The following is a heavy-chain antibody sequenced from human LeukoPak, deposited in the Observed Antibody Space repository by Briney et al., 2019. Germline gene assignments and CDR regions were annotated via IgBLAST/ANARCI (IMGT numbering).Heavy chain of an antibody. CDR3: AKDLTTGHKDDSSGWSY. V-gene: IGHV3-30*02. CDR2: IRYDGSNK. CDR1: GFTFSSYG. D-gene: IGHD6-19*01. Sequence: GGSLRLSCAASGFTFSSYGMHWVRQAPGKGLEWVAFIRYDGSNKYYADSVKGRFTISRDNSKNTLYLQMNSLRAEDTAVYYCAKDLTTGHKDDSSGWSYWGQGTLVTVSS. J-gene: IGHJ4*02.